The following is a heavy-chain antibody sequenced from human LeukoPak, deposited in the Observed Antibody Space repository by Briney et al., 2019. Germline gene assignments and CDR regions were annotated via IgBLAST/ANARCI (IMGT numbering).Heavy chain of an antibody. CDR1: GYTFTRYN. V-gene: IGHV1-46*01. J-gene: IGHJ4*02. CDR2: TNLSGGST. Sequence: ASVKVSCKASGYTFTRYNMHWVRQAPGQGLEWMGVTNLSGGSTSYAQQFQGRVTMTRDTSTSTVYLELSSLRSDDTAEYYCVRDQGYWGQVTLVTVSS. CDR3: VRDQGY.